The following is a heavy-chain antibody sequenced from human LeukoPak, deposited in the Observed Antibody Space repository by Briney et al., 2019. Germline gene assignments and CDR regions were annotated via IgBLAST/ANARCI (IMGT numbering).Heavy chain of an antibody. J-gene: IGHJ4*02. CDR1: GFTFSSYG. CDR3: AKQGVAMVRGVSFNDY. V-gene: IGHV3-21*01. CDR2: ISSSGSYI. Sequence: GGSLRLSCAASGFTFSSYGMNWVGQAPGKGREWVSSISSSGSYIYYADSVKGRFTISRDNAKNSLYLQMNSLRAEDTAVYYCAKQGVAMVRGVSFNDYWGQGTLVTASS. D-gene: IGHD3-10*01.